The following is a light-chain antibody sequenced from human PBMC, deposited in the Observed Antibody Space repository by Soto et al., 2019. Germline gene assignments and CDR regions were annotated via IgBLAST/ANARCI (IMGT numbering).Light chain of an antibody. CDR1: QGISSF. Sequence: DIQLTQSPSFLSAYVGDSVTITCRASQGISSFLAWYQQKPGTAPKLLISGASTLKTGVPSRFSGSGFGTEFTLTISSLQPEDLATYYCQQLNSYPQTFGGGTKVEIK. CDR2: GAS. V-gene: IGKV1-9*01. CDR3: QQLNSYPQT. J-gene: IGKJ4*01.